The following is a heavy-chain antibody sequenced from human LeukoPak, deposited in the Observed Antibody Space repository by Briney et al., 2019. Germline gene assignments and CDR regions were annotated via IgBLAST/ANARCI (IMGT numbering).Heavy chain of an antibody. V-gene: IGHV1-2*02. CDR2: INPNSGGT. CDR3: AKDNEKDDFWSGYWGY. D-gene: IGHD3-3*01. CDR1: GDTSTVSS. J-gene: IGHJ4*02. Sequence: ASVKVSSKAPGDTSTVSSMHWVRAAPGQGGECMGWINPNSGGTNYTQNFQGRVTMTRDTSMSTAYMELSRLRFDDTAVYYCAKDNEKDDFWSGYWGYWGQGTLVTVSS.